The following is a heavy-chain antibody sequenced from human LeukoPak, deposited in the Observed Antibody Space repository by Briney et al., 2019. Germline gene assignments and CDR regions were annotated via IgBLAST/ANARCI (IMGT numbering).Heavy chain of an antibody. Sequence: SETLSLTCAVYGGSFSGYYWSWIRQPPGKGLEWIGEINHSGSTNYNPSLKSRVTISVDTSKNQFSLKLSSVTAADTAVYYCARLGMVQGVSGNYWGQGTLVTVSS. D-gene: IGHD3-10*01. CDR2: INHSGST. J-gene: IGHJ4*02. V-gene: IGHV4-34*01. CDR3: ARLGMVQGVSGNY. CDR1: GGSFSGYY.